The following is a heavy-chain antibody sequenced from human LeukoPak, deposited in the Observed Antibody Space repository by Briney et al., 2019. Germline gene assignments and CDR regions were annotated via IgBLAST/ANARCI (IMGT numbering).Heavy chain of an antibody. CDR3: ARGPSGGNNLWVDY. D-gene: IGHD1-20*01. V-gene: IGHV3-48*03. CDR2: ISTSGSTI. CDR1: GFTLKNYE. Sequence: GGSLRLSCAASGFTLKNYEMNWVRQAPGKGREWVSYISTSGSTIYYADSVKGRFTISRDNAKNSLYLQMNSLRAEDTAIYYCARGPSGGNNLWVDYWGQGTLVTVSS. J-gene: IGHJ4*02.